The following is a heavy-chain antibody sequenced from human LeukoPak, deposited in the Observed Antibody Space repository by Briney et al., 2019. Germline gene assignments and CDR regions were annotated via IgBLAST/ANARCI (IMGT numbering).Heavy chain of an antibody. Sequence: ASVTVSFKASGYTFTGYYMHWVRQAPGQGLEWMGWINPNSGGTNYAQKFQGRVTMTRDTSITTAYVELSRLRSDDTAVYYCARDPLRQQLINGMDVWGQGTTVTVSS. V-gene: IGHV1-2*02. J-gene: IGHJ6*02. CDR1: GYTFTGYY. CDR2: INPNSGGT. D-gene: IGHD6-13*01. CDR3: ARDPLRQQLINGMDV.